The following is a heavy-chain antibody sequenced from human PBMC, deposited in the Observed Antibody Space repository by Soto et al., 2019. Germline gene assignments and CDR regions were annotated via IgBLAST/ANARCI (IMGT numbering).Heavy chain of an antibody. CDR1: GGTFSSYA. J-gene: IGHJ6*02. CDR2: IIPIFGTA. V-gene: IGHV1-69*06. CDR3: ARGAGVLRYFDWSSSSYYGMDV. D-gene: IGHD3-9*01. Sequence: SVKVSCKASGGTFSSYAISWVRQAPRQGLEWMGGIIPIFGTANYAQKFQGRVTITADKSTSTAYMELSSLRSEDTAVYYCARGAGVLRYFDWSSSSYYGMDVWGQGTTVTVSS.